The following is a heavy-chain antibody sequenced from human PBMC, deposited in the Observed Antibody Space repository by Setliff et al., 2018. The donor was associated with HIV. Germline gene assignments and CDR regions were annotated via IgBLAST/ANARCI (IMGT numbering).Heavy chain of an antibody. Sequence: ASVKVSCKASGYTFSNYGITWVRQAPGQGLEWMGWINSYNGNTNYAKKFKGRVTMTTDTSTSIAYMELKSLRSEDTAVYYCARDHHSGRGSNFPWYSDLWGRGTLVTVSS. V-gene: IGHV1-18*01. J-gene: IGHJ2*01. D-gene: IGHD1-26*01. CDR1: GYTFSNYG. CDR3: ARDHHSGRGSNFPWYSDL. CDR2: INSYNGNT.